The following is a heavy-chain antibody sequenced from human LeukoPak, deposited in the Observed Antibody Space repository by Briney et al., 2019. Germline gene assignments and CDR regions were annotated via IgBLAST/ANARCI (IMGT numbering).Heavy chain of an antibody. CDR2: IYSGGST. J-gene: IGHJ5*02. CDR1: EFSVGSNY. CDR3: ARDSEGDDSGSYDRWFDP. D-gene: IGHD1-26*01. V-gene: IGHV3-66*01. Sequence: GGSLRLSCAASEFSVGSNYMTWVRQAPGKGLEWVSLIYSGGSTYYVDSVKGRFTISRDNAKNSLYLQMNSLRAEDTAVYYCARDSEGDDSGSYDRWFDPWGQGTLVTVSS.